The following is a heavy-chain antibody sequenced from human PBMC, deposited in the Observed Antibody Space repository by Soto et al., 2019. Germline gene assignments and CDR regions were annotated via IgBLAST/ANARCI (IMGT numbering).Heavy chain of an antibody. Sequence: PSETLSLTCTVSGGSIASTDHYWGWVRQPPGKGLQWVASISFSGSPYYNPSLMSRVTISADTSRNLFSLRLSSVTAADTAVYYCTSRVAEIHLDSWXRGTLVTVSS. CDR1: GGSIASTDHY. CDR3: TSRVAEIHLDS. CDR2: ISFSGSP. J-gene: IGHJ4*02. V-gene: IGHV4-39*02.